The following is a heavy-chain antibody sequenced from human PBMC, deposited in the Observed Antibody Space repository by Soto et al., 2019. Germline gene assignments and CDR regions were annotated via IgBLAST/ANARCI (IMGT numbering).Heavy chain of an antibody. CDR2: MDPNSGST. CDR1: GYTFTSYD. V-gene: IGHV1-8*01. CDR3: ARERKFDFWRKGLDV. D-gene: IGHD3-3*01. Sequence: QAQLVQSGAEVKKPGASVKVSCKASGYTFTSYDFNWVRQAPGQGLERLGWMDPNSGSTGYAQNFQGRVTMTRNISINTAHMELSSLRSEDTAVYYCARERKFDFWRKGLDVWGQGTTVTVSS. J-gene: IGHJ6*02.